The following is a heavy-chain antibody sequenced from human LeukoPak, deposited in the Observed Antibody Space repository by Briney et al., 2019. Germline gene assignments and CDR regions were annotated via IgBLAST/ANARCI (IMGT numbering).Heavy chain of an antibody. CDR3: AKGSHYYDSSGYFAGFDY. D-gene: IGHD3-22*01. CDR2: ISGSGGST. Sequence: GGSLRLARAAAGFTFSSYAMSWVRQAPGKELEWVSAISGSGGSTYYAASVKGRFTISRDNSKNTLYLQMNSLRAEDTAVYYCAKGSHYYDSSGYFAGFDYWGQGTLVTVSS. V-gene: IGHV3-23*01. CDR1: GFTFSSYA. J-gene: IGHJ4*02.